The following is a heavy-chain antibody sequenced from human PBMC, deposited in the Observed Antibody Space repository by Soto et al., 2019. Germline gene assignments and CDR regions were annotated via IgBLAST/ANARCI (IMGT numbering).Heavy chain of an antibody. CDR2: ITWNGRNT. CDR1: GFNFDDYA. CDR3: VRVRARLDGDYLGGDAFDI. D-gene: IGHD4-17*01. J-gene: IGHJ3*02. V-gene: IGHV3-20*04. Sequence: EVQLVESGGGVVRPGGSLRLSCAASGFNFDDYAMSWVRQVPGKGLEWVSGITWNGRNTGYVDSVKGRFTISRDDAKNSLYLQMNRLRAEDTAFYYCVRVRARLDGDYLGGDAFDIWGQGTMVSVSS.